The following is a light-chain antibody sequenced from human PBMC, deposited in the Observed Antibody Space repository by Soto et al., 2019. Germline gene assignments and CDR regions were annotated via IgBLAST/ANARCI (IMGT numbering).Light chain of an antibody. V-gene: IGKV4-1*01. J-gene: IGKJ4*01. CDR3: QQYYSTPLA. Sequence: DIVMTQSPDSLVVSLGDRATINCKSSQSVLYSSNKQNYLAWYQQKPGQPPKLLIYWASTRESGVPDRFSGSGSGTDFTLTISSLQAEDVAVYFCQQYYSTPLAFGGGTKVDIK. CDR2: WAS. CDR1: QSVLYSSNKQNY.